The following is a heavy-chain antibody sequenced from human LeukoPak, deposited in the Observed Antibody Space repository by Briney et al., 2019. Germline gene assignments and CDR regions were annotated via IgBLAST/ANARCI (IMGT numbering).Heavy chain of an antibody. D-gene: IGHD1-26*01. CDR2: FDPEDGET. CDR1: GYTLTELS. J-gene: IGHJ4*02. CDR3: ATAESEWELAFDY. Sequence: GASVNVSCKVSGYTLTELSMHWVRQAPGKGLEWMGGFDPEDGETIYAQKFQGRVTMTGDTSTDTAYMELSSLRSEDTAVYYCATAESEWELAFDYWGQGTLVTVSS. V-gene: IGHV1-24*01.